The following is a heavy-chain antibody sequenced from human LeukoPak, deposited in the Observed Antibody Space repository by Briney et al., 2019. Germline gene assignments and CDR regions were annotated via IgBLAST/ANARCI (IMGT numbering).Heavy chain of an antibody. CDR2: IVVGSGNT. CDR3: AAVGYSYGMDV. J-gene: IGHJ6*02. CDR1: GFTVTSSA. Sequence: GTSVMGSCKASGFTVTSSAMQWVRQARGQRLEWIGWIVVGSGNTNYAQKFQERVTITRDMSTSTAYMELSSLRSDDTAVYYCAAVGYSYGMDVWGQGTTVTVSS. V-gene: IGHV1-58*02. D-gene: IGHD3-3*01.